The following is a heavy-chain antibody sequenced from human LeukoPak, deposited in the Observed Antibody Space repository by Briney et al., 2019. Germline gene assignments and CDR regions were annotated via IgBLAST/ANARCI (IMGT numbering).Heavy chain of an antibody. D-gene: IGHD3-22*01. Sequence: PGGSLRLSCAASGFTFSSYGMSWVRQAPGKGLEWVSAISGSGGSTYYADSVKGRFTISRDNSKNTSYLLMTSLRPEDTAIYSGARAEENYDKSGYYSRSLNPGAQGILVT. J-gene: IGHJ5*02. V-gene: IGHV3-23*01. CDR2: ISGSGGST. CDR1: GFTFSSYG. CDR3: ARAEENYDKSGYYSRSLNP.